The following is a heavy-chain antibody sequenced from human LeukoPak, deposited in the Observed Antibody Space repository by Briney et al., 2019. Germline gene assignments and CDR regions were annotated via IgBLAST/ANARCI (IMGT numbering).Heavy chain of an antibody. CDR2: ISYDGSNK. CDR1: GFTFSSYG. CDR3: AKDLNLGWYDILTGPYYYYYGMDV. Sequence: PGGSLRLSCAASGFTFSSYGMHWVRQAPGKGLEWVAVISYDGSNKYYADSVKGRFTISRDNSKNTLYLQMNSLRAEDTAVYYCAKDLNLGWYDILTGPYYYYYGMDVWGKGTTVTVSS. D-gene: IGHD3-9*01. V-gene: IGHV3-30*18. J-gene: IGHJ6*04.